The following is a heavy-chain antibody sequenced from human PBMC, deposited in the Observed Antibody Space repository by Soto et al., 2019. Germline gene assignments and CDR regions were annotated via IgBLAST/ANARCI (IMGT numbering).Heavy chain of an antibody. CDR1: GFTFSSYA. J-gene: IGHJ6*02. D-gene: IGHD2-15*01. Sequence: QVQLVESGGGVVQPGRSLRLSCAASGFTFSSYAMHWVRQAPGKGLEWVAVISYDGNNKYYADSVKGRFTISRDNSKNTLYLQMNRVRAEDTAVYSCARAGCDGGSCYTLVGLRYGMDVWGQGNTVTVSS. CDR2: ISYDGNNK. V-gene: IGHV3-30-3*01. CDR3: ARAGCDGGSCYTLVGLRYGMDV.